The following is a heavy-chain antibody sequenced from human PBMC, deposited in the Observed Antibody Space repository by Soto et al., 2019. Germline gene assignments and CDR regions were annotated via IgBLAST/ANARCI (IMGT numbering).Heavy chain of an antibody. CDR2: ISSNGGST. CDR3: VQWGFTMMVAIDIDS. V-gene: IGHV3-64D*08. D-gene: IGHD3-22*01. J-gene: IGHJ4*02. Sequence: PGGSLRLSCSASGFTFSSYAMHWVRQAPGKGLEYVSAISSNGGSTYYADSVKGRFTISRDNSKNTLYLQMSSLRAEDTAVYYCVQWGFTMMVAIDIDSWGQGALLTXSS. CDR1: GFTFSSYA.